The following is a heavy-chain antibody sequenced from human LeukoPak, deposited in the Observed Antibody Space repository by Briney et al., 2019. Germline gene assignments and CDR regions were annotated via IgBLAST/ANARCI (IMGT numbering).Heavy chain of an antibody. CDR2: IRGNGDT. CDR1: GLSFSSLA. Sequence: GGSLRLSCAASGLSFSSLAMSWVRQGPARGLEWVSSIRGNGDTFYADSVKGRFTLSSDSSTNTVYFQLNNLRVEDRAIYCCARASWVSSTDAVRWGQGTLVTVSS. V-gene: IGHV3-23*01. J-gene: IGHJ4*02. D-gene: IGHD3-16*01. CDR3: ARASWVSSTDAVR.